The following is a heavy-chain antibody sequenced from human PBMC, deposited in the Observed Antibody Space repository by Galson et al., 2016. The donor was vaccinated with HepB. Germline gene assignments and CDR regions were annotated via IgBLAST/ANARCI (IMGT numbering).Heavy chain of an antibody. CDR2: ITSGGTT. J-gene: IGHJ6*02. D-gene: IGHD5-18*01. V-gene: IGHV3-23*01. CDR3: AKRPYSYGWHYGMDV. Sequence: SLRLSCAGSGFIFSTYAMSWVRQAPGKGLEWVSGITSGGTTYYADSVKGRFTISSDKSKNILYLQMKSLRAEDTPVYYCAKRPYSYGWHYGMDVWGQGTPVTVSS. CDR1: GFIFSTYA.